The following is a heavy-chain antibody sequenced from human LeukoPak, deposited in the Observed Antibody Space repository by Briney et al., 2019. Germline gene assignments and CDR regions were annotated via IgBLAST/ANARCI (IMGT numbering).Heavy chain of an antibody. J-gene: IGHJ6*02. CDR3: ARGVPNSVYGLDV. CDR1: GFIFSGYP. D-gene: IGHD5/OR15-5a*01. V-gene: IGHV3-73*01. Sequence: GGSLRLSCAASGFIFSGYPVHWVRQTSGKGLEWVGRITGKARDYATAYAASAKGRFTVSRDDSRNTAYLQMNSLKTEDTAVYYCARGVPNSVYGLDVWGQGTTVTVSS. CDR2: ITGKARDYAT.